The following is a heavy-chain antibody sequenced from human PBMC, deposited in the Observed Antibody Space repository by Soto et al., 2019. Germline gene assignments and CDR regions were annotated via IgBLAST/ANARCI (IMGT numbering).Heavy chain of an antibody. Sequence: SETLSLTCTVSGGSISSGGYYWSWIRQHPGKGLEWIGYIYYSGSTYYNPSLKSRVTISVDTSKNQFSLKLSSVTAADTAVYYCARDRGMAPYYYGMDVWGQGTTVTVS. J-gene: IGHJ6*02. V-gene: IGHV4-31*03. CDR1: GGSISSGGYY. CDR3: ARDRGMAPYYYGMDV. D-gene: IGHD3-10*01. CDR2: IYYSGST.